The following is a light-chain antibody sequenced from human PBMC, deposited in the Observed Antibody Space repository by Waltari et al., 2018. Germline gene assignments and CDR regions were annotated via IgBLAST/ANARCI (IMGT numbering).Light chain of an antibody. Sequence: QSALTQPPSVSGSPGQSVTISCTGTSHDVGGFHRVSWYRPSPGAAPKLILYEVTNLPSGVPDRVSGSKSGNTAALTVSGLQAEDAADYYCSSFTTSTTWVFGGGTKLTVL. CDR1: SHDVGGFHR. J-gene: IGLJ3*02. V-gene: IGLV2-18*02. CDR2: EVT. CDR3: SSFTTSTTWV.